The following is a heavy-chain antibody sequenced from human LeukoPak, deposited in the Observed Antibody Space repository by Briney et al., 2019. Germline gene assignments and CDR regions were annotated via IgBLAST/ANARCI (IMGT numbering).Heavy chain of an antibody. CDR3: ARDVPHSWCDT. J-gene: IGHJ5*02. CDR2: INSDGGGA. Sequence: GGSLRLSCAASGITFGNNWMHWVRQGPGKGLVWISRINSDGGGAIYADSVKGRFTVSRDNAKNTLYLQMNSLRAEDTAVYYCARDVPHSWCDTWVQGTLVTVSS. V-gene: IGHV3-74*01. CDR1: GITFGNNW.